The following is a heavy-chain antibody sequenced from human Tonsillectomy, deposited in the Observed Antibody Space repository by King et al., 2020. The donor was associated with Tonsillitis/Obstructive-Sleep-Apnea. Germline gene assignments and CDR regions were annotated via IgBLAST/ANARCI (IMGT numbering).Heavy chain of an antibody. V-gene: IGHV5-51*01. CDR1: GYSFSSYW. Sequence: QLVQSGAEVKKPGESLKISCKGSGYSFSSYWIGWVRQLPGKGLEWMGIIYPGDSDTRYSPSFQGQVTISDDKSISTAYLQWSSLKASYTAMYYCASSNLWSGYYSPGRIDYWGQGTLVTVSS. J-gene: IGHJ4*02. CDR2: IYPGDSDT. CDR3: ASSNLWSGYYSPGRIDY. D-gene: IGHD3-3*01.